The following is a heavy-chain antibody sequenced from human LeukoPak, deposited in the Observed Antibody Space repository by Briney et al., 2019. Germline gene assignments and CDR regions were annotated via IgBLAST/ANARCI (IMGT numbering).Heavy chain of an antibody. CDR1: GFPFSSYA. Sequence: QPGGSLRLSCAASGFPFSSYAMSWVRQAPGQGLEWVAAINGGGDNTYYATSVRGRFTISRDNSKSTLILQMNGLRGEDTALYYCAKDLWSVAVSGLDHWGQGTRVTVSS. V-gene: IGHV3-23*01. D-gene: IGHD3-3*01. CDR2: INGGGDNT. CDR3: AKDLWSVAVSGLDH. J-gene: IGHJ4*02.